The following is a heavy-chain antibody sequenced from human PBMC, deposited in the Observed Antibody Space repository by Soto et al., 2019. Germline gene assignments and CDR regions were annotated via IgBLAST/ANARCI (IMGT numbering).Heavy chain of an antibody. J-gene: IGHJ3*02. Sequence: ASVKVSCKASGYTFTSYDINWVRQATGQGLEWMGWMNPNSGNTGYAQKFQGRVTMTRNTSISTAYMELSSLRSEDTAVYYCARGLGFWGGSAPYAFDIWGQGTMVTVSS. CDR2: MNPNSGNT. D-gene: IGHD3-3*01. CDR1: GYTFTSYD. V-gene: IGHV1-8*01. CDR3: ARGLGFWGGSAPYAFDI.